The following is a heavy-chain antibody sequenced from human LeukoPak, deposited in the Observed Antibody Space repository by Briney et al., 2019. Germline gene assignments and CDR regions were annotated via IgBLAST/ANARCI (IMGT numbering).Heavy chain of an antibody. CDR2: ISGSGGST. V-gene: IGHV3-23*01. CDR1: GFTFSSYA. Sequence: GGSLRLSCAASGFTFSSYAMSWVRQAPGKGLEWVSAISGSGGSTYYADSVKGRFTISRDNSKNTLYLPMNSLRAGDRAVYSCAKDPVTGAVAGPLDYWGQGTLVTVSS. J-gene: IGHJ4*02. D-gene: IGHD6-19*01. CDR3: AKDPVTGAVAGPLDY.